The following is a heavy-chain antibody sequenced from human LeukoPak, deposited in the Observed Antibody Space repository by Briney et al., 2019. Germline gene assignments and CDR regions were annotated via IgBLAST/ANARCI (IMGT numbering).Heavy chain of an antibody. CDR1: GYTFTGCY. CDR3: ARDSLDYGDFYFDY. V-gene: IGHV1-2*02. D-gene: IGHD4-17*01. J-gene: IGHJ4*02. CDR2: INPNSGGT. Sequence: ASVKVSCKASGYTFTGCYMHWVRQAPGQGLEWMGWINPNSGGTNYAQKFEGRVTMTRDTSISTAYMELSRLRSDDTAVYYCARDSLDYGDFYFDYWGQGTLVTVSS.